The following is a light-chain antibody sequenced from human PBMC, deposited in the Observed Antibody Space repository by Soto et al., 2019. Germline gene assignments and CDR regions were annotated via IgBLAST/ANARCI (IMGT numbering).Light chain of an antibody. CDR3: SSFTTSDTYV. J-gene: IGLJ1*01. CDR2: EVS. V-gene: IGLV2-18*02. Sequence: QSVLTQPPSVSGSPGQSVAISCTGTSSDVVSYNRVSWYQQPPGTAPKLIISEVSNRPSGVPDRFSGSKSGNTASLTISGLQAEDEADYYCSSFTTSDTYVFGNG. CDR1: SSDVVSYNR.